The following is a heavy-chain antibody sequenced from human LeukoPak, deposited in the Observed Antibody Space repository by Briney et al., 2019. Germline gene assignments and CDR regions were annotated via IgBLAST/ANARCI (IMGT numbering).Heavy chain of an antibody. CDR2: INAGNGNT. CDR1: GYTFTSYA. D-gene: IGHD4-11*01. Sequence: GASVKVSCKASGYTFTSYAMHWVRQAPGQRLEWMGWINAGNGNTKYSQKFQGRVTITRDTSASTAYMELSSLRSGDTAVYYCAREDSNPKYYYYYGMDVWGQGTTVTVSS. V-gene: IGHV1-3*01. CDR3: AREDSNPKYYYYYGMDV. J-gene: IGHJ6*02.